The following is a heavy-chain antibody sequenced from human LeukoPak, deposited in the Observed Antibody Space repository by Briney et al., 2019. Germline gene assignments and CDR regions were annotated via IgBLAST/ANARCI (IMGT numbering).Heavy chain of an antibody. CDR1: GGSVSSYY. D-gene: IGHD4-17*01. Sequence: SETLSLTCTVSGGSVSSYYWSWIRQPPGKGLKWIGYIYYSGSTNYNPSLKSRVTISVDTSKNQFSLKLSSVTAADTAVYYCARDHLSRTVTTASYGMDVWAKGPRSPSP. CDR2: IYYSGST. CDR3: ARDHLSRTVTTASYGMDV. J-gene: IGHJ6*02. V-gene: IGHV4-59*02.